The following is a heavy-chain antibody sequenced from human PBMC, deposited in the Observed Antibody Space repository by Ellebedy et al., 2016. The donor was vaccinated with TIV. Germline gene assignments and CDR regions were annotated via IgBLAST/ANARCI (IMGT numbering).Heavy chain of an antibody. Sequence: GESLKISCKGSGYSFTNYWIGWVRQMPGKGLEWMGIFYPGDSDTRYSPSFQGQVTISADKSISTAYLQWSSLKASDTAMYYCARRPFRSRSLYDYWGQGTLVTVSS. CDR3: ARRPFRSRSLYDY. J-gene: IGHJ4*02. CDR1: GYSFTNYW. CDR2: FYPGDSDT. V-gene: IGHV5-51*01. D-gene: IGHD3-3*01.